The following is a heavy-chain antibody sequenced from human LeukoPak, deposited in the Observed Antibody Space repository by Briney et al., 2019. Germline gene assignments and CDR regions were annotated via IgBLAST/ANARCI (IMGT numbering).Heavy chain of an antibody. J-gene: IGHJ4*02. D-gene: IGHD2-21*01. CDR2: ISDSGCGS. CDR1: GFTFSSYD. CDR3: AKGVIGGRRDYFSYFDY. V-gene: IGHV3-23*01. Sequence: GGSLRLSCAASGFTFSSYDMNWVRQAPGKGLEWVSVISDSGCGSNYADSVKGRFTISRANSKNTLYLQMDSLRVGDTAVYYCAKGVIGGRRDYFSYFDYWGQGTLVTVPS.